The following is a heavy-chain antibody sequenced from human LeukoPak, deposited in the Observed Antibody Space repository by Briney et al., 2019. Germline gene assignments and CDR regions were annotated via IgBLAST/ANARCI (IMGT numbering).Heavy chain of an antibody. CDR1: GFTVSTKY. D-gene: IGHD2-8*02. CDR2: IYSGDST. V-gene: IGHV3-53*01. J-gene: IGHJ3*02. Sequence: GGSLRLSCAASGFTVSTKYMSWVRQAPGKGLEWVSVIYSGDSTNYADSVKGRFAISRDNLKNTLFLQMNSLRAEDTAVYYCASLIERSLVEAFDIWGQGTMVTVSS. CDR3: ASLIERSLVEAFDI.